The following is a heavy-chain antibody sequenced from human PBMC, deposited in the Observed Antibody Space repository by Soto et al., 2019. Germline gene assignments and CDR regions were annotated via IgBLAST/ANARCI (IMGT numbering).Heavy chain of an antibody. CDR1: GFTFSSYS. V-gene: IGHV3-48*02. Sequence: GGSLRLSCAASGFTFSSYSMNWVRQAPGKGLEWVSYISSSSSTIYYADSVKGRFTISRDNAKNSLYLQMNSLRDEDTAVYYCARDPNDYYDSNDPIIFDAFDIWGQGTMVTVSS. J-gene: IGHJ3*02. CDR3: ARDPNDYYDSNDPIIFDAFDI. D-gene: IGHD3-22*01. CDR2: ISSSSSTI.